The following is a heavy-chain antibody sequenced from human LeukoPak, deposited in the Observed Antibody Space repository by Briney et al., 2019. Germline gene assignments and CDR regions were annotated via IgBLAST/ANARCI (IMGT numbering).Heavy chain of an antibody. V-gene: IGHV4-61*02. CDR2: IYTSGST. CDR1: GGSISSGSYY. CDR3: ARDGLGMATFYFDY. J-gene: IGHJ4*02. Sequence: SQTLSLTCTVSGGSISSGSYYWSRIRQPAGKGLEWIGRIYTSGSTTYNPSLKSRVPISVDTSKNQFSLKLSSVTGADTAVYYCARDGLGMATFYFDYWGQGTLVTVSS. D-gene: IGHD5-24*01.